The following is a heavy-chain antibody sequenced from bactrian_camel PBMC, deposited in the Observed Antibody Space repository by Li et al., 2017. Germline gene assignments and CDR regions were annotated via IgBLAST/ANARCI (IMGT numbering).Heavy chain of an antibody. J-gene: IGHJ4*01. CDR2: FRRDGRT. CDR1: SASCIT. V-gene: IGHV3S60*01. D-gene: IGHD3*01. CDR3: AGTGMRYVSTRCDPLRNEYNY. Sequence: QVQLVESGGVSVQAGGSLKLSCEAASASCITWSRQGMEFVASWFRRDGRTYYADSVKGRFTISQDNAKNMVYLQKDSLKPEDTAMYFCAGTGMRYVSTRCDPLRNEYNYWGQGTQVTVS.